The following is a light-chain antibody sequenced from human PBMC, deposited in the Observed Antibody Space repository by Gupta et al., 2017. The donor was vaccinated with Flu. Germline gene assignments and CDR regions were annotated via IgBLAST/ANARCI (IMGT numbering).Light chain of an antibody. CDR2: EVT. V-gene: IGLV2-8*01. CDR1: SSDVGGYNL. CDR3: SSYGGRNNLL. Sequence: QSALTQPPSASGSPGQSVAISCTGTSSDVGGYNLVSWYQQHPGEAPKLIIYEVTKRPSGVPDRYFGSKSGNTASLTVSYLQAEDEADYYCSSYGGRNNLLFGGGTRLTVL. J-gene: IGLJ2*01.